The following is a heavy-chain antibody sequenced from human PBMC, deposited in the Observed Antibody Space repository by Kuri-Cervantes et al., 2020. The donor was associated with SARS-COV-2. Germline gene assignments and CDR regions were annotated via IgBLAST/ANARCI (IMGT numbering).Heavy chain of an antibody. CDR1: GFTFTSHA. J-gene: IGHJ3*02. CDR2: ISYDGNNK. Sequence: GGSLRLSCAVSGFTFTSHAMHWVRQAPGSGLEWVALISYDGNNKFYADSVKGRFTISRDNSKNTLYLQMNSLRAEDTAVYYCAKGPTIFGVVIRSAFDIWGQGTMVTVSS. CDR3: AKGPTIFGVVIRSAFDI. D-gene: IGHD3-3*01. V-gene: IGHV3-30*18.